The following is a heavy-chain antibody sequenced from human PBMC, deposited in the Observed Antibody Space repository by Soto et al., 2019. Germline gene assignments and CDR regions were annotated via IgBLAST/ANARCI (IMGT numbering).Heavy chain of an antibody. CDR2: VETGGST. CDR1: GVTVSVNQ. V-gene: IGHV3-53*01. Sequence: WVAVGVSCAASGVTVSVNQMSPIRQAIGRXVDGVYVVETGGSTYYADSVKGRFTISRDNSKNTLYLQMNSLRVGDTAVYYCARDQFYGSASSNYIYQYYYGMDVWGQGPTVT. D-gene: IGHD3-10*01. CDR3: ARDQFYGSASSNYIYQYYYGMDV. J-gene: IGHJ6*02.